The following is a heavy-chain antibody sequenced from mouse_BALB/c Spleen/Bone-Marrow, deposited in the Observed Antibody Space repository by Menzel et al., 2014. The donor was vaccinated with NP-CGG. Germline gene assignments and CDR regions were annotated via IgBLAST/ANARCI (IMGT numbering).Heavy chain of an antibody. Sequence: EVMLVESGGDLVKPGGSLKLSCAAPGFTFSNYALSWVRQTPEKRLEWVASISTGGSTYYLDSVKGRFTISRGSARNILYLQMSSLRSEDTAMYYCARNYYGSFAYWGQGTLVTVSA. V-gene: IGHV5-6-5*01. CDR1: GFTFSNYA. D-gene: IGHD1-1*01. J-gene: IGHJ3*01. CDR3: ARNYYGSFAY. CDR2: ISTGGST.